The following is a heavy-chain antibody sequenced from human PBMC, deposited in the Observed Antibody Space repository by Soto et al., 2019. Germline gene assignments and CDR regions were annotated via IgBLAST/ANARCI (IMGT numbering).Heavy chain of an antibody. CDR2: IDPSDSYT. J-gene: IGHJ6*02. CDR1: GYSFTSYW. CDR3: ATAIAAAGSYYYYGMDV. D-gene: IGHD6-13*01. Sequence: PGESLKISCKGSGYSFTSYWISWVRQMPGKGLEWMGRIDPSDSYTNYSPSFQGHVTISADKSISTAYLQWSSLKASDTAMYYCATAIAAAGSYYYYGMDVWGQGTTVTVSS. V-gene: IGHV5-10-1*01.